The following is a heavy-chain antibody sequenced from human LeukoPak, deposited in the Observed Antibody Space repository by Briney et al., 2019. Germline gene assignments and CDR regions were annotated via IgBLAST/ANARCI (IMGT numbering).Heavy chain of an antibody. Sequence: ASVKVSCKASGYTFTNYYMHWVRQAPGQGLEWLGLITPSGGSTWYAQKFQGRVTMTRDMSTSTDYMELSSLRSEDTAVYYCARPMGDDSSGYDAFDIWGQGTMVTVSS. CDR3: ARPMGDDSSGYDAFDI. CDR2: ITPSGGST. D-gene: IGHD3-22*01. V-gene: IGHV1-46*01. J-gene: IGHJ3*02. CDR1: GYTFTNYY.